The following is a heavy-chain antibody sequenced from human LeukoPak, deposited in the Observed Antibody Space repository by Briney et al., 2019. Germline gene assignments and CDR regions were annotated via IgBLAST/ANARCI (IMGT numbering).Heavy chain of an antibody. D-gene: IGHD3-22*01. Sequence: GRSLRLSCAASGFTFSSYGMHWVRQAPGKGLEWVAVISYDGSNKYYADSVKGRFTISRDNSKNTLYLQMNSLRAEDTAVYYCAKGQIEATVITLDYWGQGTLVTVSS. V-gene: IGHV3-30*18. CDR2: ISYDGSNK. CDR1: GFTFSSYG. CDR3: AKGQIEATVITLDY. J-gene: IGHJ4*02.